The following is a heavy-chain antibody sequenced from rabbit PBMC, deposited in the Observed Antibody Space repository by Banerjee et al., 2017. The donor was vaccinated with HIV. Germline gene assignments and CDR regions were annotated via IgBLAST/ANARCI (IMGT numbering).Heavy chain of an antibody. CDR1: GSTLTKYY. J-gene: IGHJ4*01. V-gene: IGHV1S45*01. CDR3: ARDLTDVIGWNFGW. D-gene: IGHD1-1*01. CDR2: IDTNDGDT. Sequence: QEQLVESGGGLVQPEGSLTLTCTASGSTLTKYYICWVRQAPGKGLEWIACIDTNDGDTDYANWPKGRFTISKTSSTTVTLQMTSLTAADTATYFCARDLTDVIGWNFGWWGPGTLVTVS.